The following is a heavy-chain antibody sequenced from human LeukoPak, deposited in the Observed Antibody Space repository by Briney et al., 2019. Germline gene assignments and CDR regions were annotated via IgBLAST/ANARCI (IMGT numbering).Heavy chain of an antibody. J-gene: IGHJ5*02. CDR2: IYYSGST. Sequence: KSSETLSLTCTVSGGSISSYYWSWIRQPPGKGLEWIGYIYYSGSTNYNPSLKSRVTISVDTSKNQFSLKLSSVTAADTAVYYCARSYGSGSSAGNNWFDPWGQGTLVTVSS. V-gene: IGHV4-59*01. CDR1: GGSISSYY. D-gene: IGHD3-10*01. CDR3: ARSYGSGSSAGNNWFDP.